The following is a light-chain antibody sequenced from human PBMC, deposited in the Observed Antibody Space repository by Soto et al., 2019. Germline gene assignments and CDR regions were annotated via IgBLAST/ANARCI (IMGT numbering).Light chain of an antibody. V-gene: IGKV1-9*01. CDR3: QQYSIYPWT. Sequence: IQFTQSPSSLSASVGDIVTITCRASQGINTFLAWYQQKAGKAPKLLIYAASTLQSGVPSRFSGSGSATEFTLTISSLQPDDFATYYCQQYSIYPWTFGQGTKVDIK. CDR1: QGINTF. J-gene: IGKJ1*01. CDR2: AAS.